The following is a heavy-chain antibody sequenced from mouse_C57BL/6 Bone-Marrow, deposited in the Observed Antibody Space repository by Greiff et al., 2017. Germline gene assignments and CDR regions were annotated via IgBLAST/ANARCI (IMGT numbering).Heavy chain of an antibody. Sequence: EVQLQQSGPELVKPGASVKISCKASGYSFTDYNMNWVKQSNGKSLEWIGVINPNYGTTSYNQKFKGKATLTVDQSSSTAYMQLNRQASEDSSVYYCCRWVYYERGYWGQGTLVTVSA. J-gene: IGHJ3*01. CDR3: CRWVYYERGY. D-gene: IGHD1-1*01. CDR1: GYSFTDYN. V-gene: IGHV1-39*01. CDR2: INPNYGTT.